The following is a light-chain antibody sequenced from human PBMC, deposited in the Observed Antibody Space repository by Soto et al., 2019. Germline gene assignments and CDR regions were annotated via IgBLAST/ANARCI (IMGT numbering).Light chain of an antibody. V-gene: IGLV2-8*01. J-gene: IGLJ2*01. CDR3: SSYGGRNNLI. CDR2: EVN. CDR1: SSDVGGYNY. Sequence: QSVLTQPPSASGSPGQSVTISCTGTSSDVGGYNYVSWYQQHPGKAPKVMIYEVNKRPSGVPDRFSGSKSGNTASLTVSGLQAEDEADYYCSSYGGRNNLIFGGGTKLTVL.